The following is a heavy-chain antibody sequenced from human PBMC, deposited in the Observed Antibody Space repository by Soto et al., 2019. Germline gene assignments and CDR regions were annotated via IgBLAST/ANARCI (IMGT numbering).Heavy chain of an antibody. CDR2: ISSSSSYI. CDR3: ATRPDHFGVVISNDY. J-gene: IGHJ4*02. CDR1: GFTFSSYS. Sequence: EVQLVESGGGLVKPGGSLRLSCAASGFTFSSYSMNWVRQAPGKGLEWVSSISSSSSYIYYADSVKGRFTISRDNAKNSLYLQMNSLRAEDTAVYYCATRPDHFGVVISNDYWGQGTMVTVSS. V-gene: IGHV3-21*01. D-gene: IGHD3-3*01.